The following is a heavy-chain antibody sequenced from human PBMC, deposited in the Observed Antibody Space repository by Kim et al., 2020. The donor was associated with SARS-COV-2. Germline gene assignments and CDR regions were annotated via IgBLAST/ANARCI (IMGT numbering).Heavy chain of an antibody. CDR2: ISGGGGST. CDR1: GFTFSSYA. J-gene: IGHJ4*02. CDR3: AKDEGLRWFWDSDYFDY. D-gene: IGHD3-10*01. V-gene: IGHV3-23*01. Sequence: GGSLRLSCAASGFTFSSYAMSWVRQAPGKGLEWVSAISGGGGSTYDTDSVKGRFTISRDNTKNTLYLQMNSLRAEDTAVYYCAKDEGLRWFWDSDYFDYWGQRTLVTVSS.